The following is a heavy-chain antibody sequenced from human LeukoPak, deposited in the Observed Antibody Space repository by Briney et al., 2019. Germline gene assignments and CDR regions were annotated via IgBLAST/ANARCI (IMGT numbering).Heavy chain of an antibody. V-gene: IGHV1-8*01. D-gene: IGHD2-2*01. CDR2: MNPNRGNT. Sequence: ASVKVSCKASGYTFTSYDINWVRQATGQGLEWMGWMNPNRGNTGYAQKVQGRVTMTRNTSISTAYMELSSLRSEDTAVYYCARVFSSSSLMNYYYMDVWGKGTTVTVSS. CDR1: GYTFTSYD. J-gene: IGHJ6*03. CDR3: ARVFSSSSLMNYYYMDV.